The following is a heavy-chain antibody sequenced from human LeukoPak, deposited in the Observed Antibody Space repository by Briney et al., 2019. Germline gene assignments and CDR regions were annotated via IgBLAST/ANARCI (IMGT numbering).Heavy chain of an antibody. Sequence: GEPWRISCMGSGYSFTSYWISWARQMPGKGMEWMGMIEPSDSYTNYSPSFQGHVTIAAHQSLITAYLQWSSLKASESAMYYCATRGDIVVVLASEYYFDYWGQGTLVTVSS. CDR1: GYSFTSYW. J-gene: IGHJ4*02. CDR2: IEPSDSYT. V-gene: IGHV5-10-1*01. D-gene: IGHD2-2*01. CDR3: ATRGDIVVVLASEYYFDY.